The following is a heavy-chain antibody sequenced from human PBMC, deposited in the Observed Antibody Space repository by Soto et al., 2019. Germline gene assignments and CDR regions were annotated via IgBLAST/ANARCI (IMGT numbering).Heavy chain of an antibody. CDR2: IIPIFGTA. V-gene: IGHV1-69*06. CDR1: GGTFSSYA. J-gene: IGHJ6*02. CDR3: ARGDVGSYRNYYYYGMDV. D-gene: IGHD1-26*01. Sequence: GASVKVSCKASGGTFSSYAISWVRQAPGQGLEWMGGIIPIFGTANYAQKFQGRVTITADKSTSTAYMELSSLRSEDTAVYYCARGDVGSYRNYYYYGMDVWSQGTTVTVSS.